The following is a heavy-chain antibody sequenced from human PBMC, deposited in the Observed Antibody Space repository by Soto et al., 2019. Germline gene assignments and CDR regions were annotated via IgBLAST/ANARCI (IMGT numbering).Heavy chain of an antibody. CDR3: AKDKLEYCSSTSCSNLDY. D-gene: IGHD2-2*01. CDR2: ISGSGGST. Sequence: EVQLLESGGGLVQPGGSLRLSCAASGFTFSSYAMSWVRQAPGKGLEWVSAISGSGGSTYYADSVKGRFTISRDNSKNTLYLQMNSLRAEDTAVYYCAKDKLEYCSSTSCSNLDYWGQGTLVTVST. J-gene: IGHJ4*02. CDR1: GFTFSSYA. V-gene: IGHV3-23*01.